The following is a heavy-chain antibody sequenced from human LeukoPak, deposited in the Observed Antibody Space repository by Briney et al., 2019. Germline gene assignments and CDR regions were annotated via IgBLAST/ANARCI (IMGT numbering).Heavy chain of an antibody. CDR3: AKDSIAAAGRQNYFDY. D-gene: IGHD6-13*01. V-gene: IGHV3-23*01. Sequence: QPGGSLRLSCAASGFTFSSYAMSWVRQAPGKGLEGVSAIGGSGGSTYYAASVKGRFTISRDNSKNTLYLQMNSLRAEDTAVYYCAKDSIAAAGRQNYFDYWGQGTLVTVSS. CDR2: IGGSGGST. J-gene: IGHJ4*02. CDR1: GFTFSSYA.